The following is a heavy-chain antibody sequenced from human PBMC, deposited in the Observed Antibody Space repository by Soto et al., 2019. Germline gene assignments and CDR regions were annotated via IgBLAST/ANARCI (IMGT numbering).Heavy chain of an antibody. CDR2: INPRNGDT. J-gene: IGHJ5*01. V-gene: IGHV1-2*02. Sequence: ASVKVSCKASGYTFTADYIHWVRQAPGQGLEWVAWINPRNGDTRYSQKFQGRVTLTTDSSITTAYMDLSSLTSDDTAVYYCARAINSGRGNWFDSWGQGTAVTVSS. CDR1: GYTFTADY. D-gene: IGHD2-15*01. CDR3: ARAINSGRGNWFDS.